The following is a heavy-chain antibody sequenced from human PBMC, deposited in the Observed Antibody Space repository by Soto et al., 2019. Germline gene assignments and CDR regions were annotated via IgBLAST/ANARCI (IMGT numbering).Heavy chain of an antibody. Sequence: ASVKVSCKASGYTFTGYYMHWVRQAPGQGLEWMGWINPNSGDTNYAQKFQGRVTMTRDTSISTAHMELSRLRSDDTAVYYCARIFGGYVPLDYWGQGTLVTVSS. CDR2: INPNSGDT. CDR3: ARIFGGYVPLDY. CDR1: GYTFTGYY. V-gene: IGHV1-2*02. J-gene: IGHJ4*02. D-gene: IGHD5-12*01.